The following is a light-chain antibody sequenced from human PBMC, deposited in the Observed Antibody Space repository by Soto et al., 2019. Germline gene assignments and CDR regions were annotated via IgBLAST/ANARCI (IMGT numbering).Light chain of an antibody. V-gene: IGLV2-14*01. CDR3: RSYTSSSTTYV. Sequence: QSALTQPASVSGSPGQSITISCTGTSSDVGGYNYVSWYQQHPGKAPKLMIYDVSNRPSGVSNRFSGSKSGNTDSLTISGLQDEDEADYYCRSYTSSSTTYVFGPGTKVTVL. CDR2: DVS. CDR1: SSDVGGYNY. J-gene: IGLJ1*01.